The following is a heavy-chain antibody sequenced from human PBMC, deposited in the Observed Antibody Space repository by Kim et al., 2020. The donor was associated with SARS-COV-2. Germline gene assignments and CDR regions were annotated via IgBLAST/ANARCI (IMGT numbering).Heavy chain of an antibody. CDR3: AKKIYGDSGKYDFDF. CDR1: GFTFSGYA. CDR2: ISGSGAST. D-gene: IGHD4-17*01. J-gene: IGHJ4*02. Sequence: GGSLRLSCSTSGFTFSGYAMSWVRQSPGKGLEWVSSISGSGASTYYADSVKGRFTISRDSSKNTVFLQMDSLRAEDTALYYCAKKIYGDSGKYDFDFWGQGTLVTVSS. V-gene: IGHV3-23*01.